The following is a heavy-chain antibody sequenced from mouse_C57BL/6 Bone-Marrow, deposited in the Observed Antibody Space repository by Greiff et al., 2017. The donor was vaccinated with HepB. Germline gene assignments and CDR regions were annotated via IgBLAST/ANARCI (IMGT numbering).Heavy chain of an antibody. D-gene: IGHD3-2*02. J-gene: IGHJ3*01. CDR1: GYTFTSYW. V-gene: IGHV1-64*01. CDR2: IHPNSGST. Sequence: QVQLQQPGAELVKPGASVKLSCKASGYTFTSYWMHWVKQRPGQGLEWIGMIHPNSGSTNYNEKFKSKATLTVDKSSSTAYMQLSSLTSEDSAVYDCARSTAQVVSWFAYWGQGTLVTVSA. CDR3: ARSTAQVVSWFAY.